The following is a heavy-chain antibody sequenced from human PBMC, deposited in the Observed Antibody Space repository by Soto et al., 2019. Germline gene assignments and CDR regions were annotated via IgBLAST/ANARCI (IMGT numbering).Heavy chain of an antibody. J-gene: IGHJ4*02. CDR2: IYHSGST. CDR3: ARVTYASADY. D-gene: IGHD4-17*01. Sequence: SETLSLTCAVSGFSISSGYNRGWIRQPPGKGLEWIGNIYHSGSTYYNPSLKSRVTISVDTSKNQFSVKLSSVTAADTAVYYCARVTYASADYWGQGVLLTVSS. V-gene: IGHV4-38-2*01. CDR1: GFSISSGYN.